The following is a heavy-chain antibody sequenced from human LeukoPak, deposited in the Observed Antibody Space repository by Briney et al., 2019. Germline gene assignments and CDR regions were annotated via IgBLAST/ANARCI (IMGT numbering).Heavy chain of an antibody. V-gene: IGHV3-21*01. CDR3: ACAIAVADYFDY. CDR1: GFTFSSYS. Sequence: GGSLRLSCAASGFTFSSYSMNWVRQAPGKGLEWVSSISSSSSYIYYADSVKGRFTISRDNAKNSLYLQMNSLRAEDTAVYYCACAIAVADYFDYWGQGPLVTVSS. J-gene: IGHJ4*02. CDR2: ISSSSSYI. D-gene: IGHD6-19*01.